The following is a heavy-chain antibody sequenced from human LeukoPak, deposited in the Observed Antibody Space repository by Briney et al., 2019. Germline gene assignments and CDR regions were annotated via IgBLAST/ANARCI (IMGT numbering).Heavy chain of an antibody. CDR1: GFSLSRYW. CDR3: ARGYMVRGVSEDY. CDR2: INSDGSST. V-gene: IGHV3-74*01. D-gene: IGHD3-10*01. Sequence: PGGSLRLSCTASGFSLSRYWMHWVRQAPGKGLVWVSRINSDGSSTNYADSVKGRFTISRDNAKNTLFLEMNSLRAEDTAVYYCARGYMVRGVSEDYWGQGTLVTVSS. J-gene: IGHJ4*02.